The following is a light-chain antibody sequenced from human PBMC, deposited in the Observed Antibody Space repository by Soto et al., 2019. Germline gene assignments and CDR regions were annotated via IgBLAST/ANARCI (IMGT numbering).Light chain of an antibody. J-gene: IGKJ5*01. V-gene: IGKV1-27*01. CDR2: AAS. CDR3: QQYGGTPPIT. Sequence: DIQMTQSPSSLSASVGDRVTITCRASQGISNYLAWYQQKPGTVPKLLISAASTLQTGVPSRFSGGGSGTDFTLTISRLEPEDFAVYYGQQYGGTPPITFGQGTRLEI. CDR1: QGISNY.